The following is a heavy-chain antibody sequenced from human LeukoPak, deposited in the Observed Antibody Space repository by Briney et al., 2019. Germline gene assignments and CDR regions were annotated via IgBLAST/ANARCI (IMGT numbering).Heavy chain of an antibody. CDR1: GFTFSSYA. J-gene: IGHJ5*02. V-gene: IGHV3-30*01. CDR2: ISYDGSNK. D-gene: IGHD2-2*01. Sequence: GGSLRLTCAASGFTFSSYAMHWVRQAPGKGLEWVAVISYDGSNKYYADSAKGRFTSSRDNSKNTLYLQMNSLRAEDTAVYYCARANCSSTSCPRSWFDPWGQGTLVTVSS. CDR3: ARANCSSTSCPRSWFDP.